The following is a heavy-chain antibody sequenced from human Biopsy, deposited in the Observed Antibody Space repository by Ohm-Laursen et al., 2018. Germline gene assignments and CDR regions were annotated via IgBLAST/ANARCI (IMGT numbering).Heavy chain of an antibody. CDR3: ARGIAVVRSLDV. CDR2: VYSSGST. D-gene: IGHD5-18*01. Sequence: TLSLTCAVYGGSFTGYYWTWIRQAPGKGLEFIGYVYSSGSTNYNPSLKSRATISLDTSRNQVSLRLSSVTAADTAVYYCARGIAVVRSLDVWGQGTTVAVSS. J-gene: IGHJ6*02. CDR1: GGSFTGYY. V-gene: IGHV4-59*08.